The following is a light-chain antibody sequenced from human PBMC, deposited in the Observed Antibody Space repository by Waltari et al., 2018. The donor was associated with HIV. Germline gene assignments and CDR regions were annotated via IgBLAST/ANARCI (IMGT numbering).Light chain of an antibody. CDR3: GAWDASLTSGV. Sequence: QSVLTQPPSLSAAPGQRVTISCSGGSSHIGSTNVSWYQQLPGTAPKLLIYDNDKRPSGIPDRFSGSKSGTSATLDITGLQTGDEADYYCGAWDASLTSGVFGGGTKVTVL. CDR1: SSHIGSTN. CDR2: DND. V-gene: IGLV1-51*01. J-gene: IGLJ3*02.